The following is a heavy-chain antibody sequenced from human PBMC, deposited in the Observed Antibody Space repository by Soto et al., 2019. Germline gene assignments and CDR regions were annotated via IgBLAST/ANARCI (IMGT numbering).Heavy chain of an antibody. V-gene: IGHV3-23*01. D-gene: IGHD5-18*01. J-gene: IGHJ4*02. CDR3: ANVVSNTAMVPYYFDY. CDR1: GFTFSSYA. CDR2: ISGSGGST. Sequence: GGSLRLSCAASGFTFSSYAMSWVRQAPGKGLEWVSAISGSGGSTYYADSVKGRFTISRDNSKNTLYLQMNSLRAEDTAVYYCANVVSNTAMVPYYFDYWGQGTLVTVSS.